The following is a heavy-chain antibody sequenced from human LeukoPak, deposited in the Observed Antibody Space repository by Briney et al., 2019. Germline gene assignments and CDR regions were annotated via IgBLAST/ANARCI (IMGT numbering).Heavy chain of an antibody. V-gene: IGHV1-2*02. D-gene: IGHD3-10*01. Sequence: ASVTVSCRASGFTFTGHYMHWVRQAPGQGLEWMGWINGNSGATNYARNFQDRVTLTRDTSISTVYMELSRLRIDDTAVYYCARDFSWGVDYWGQGTLVTVSS. J-gene: IGHJ4*02. CDR2: INGNSGAT. CDR1: GFTFTGHY. CDR3: ARDFSWGVDY.